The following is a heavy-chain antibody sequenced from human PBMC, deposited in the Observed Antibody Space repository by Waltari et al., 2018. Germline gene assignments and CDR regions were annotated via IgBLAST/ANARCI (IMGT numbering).Heavy chain of an antibody. CDR3: ARDYNSLVDY. D-gene: IGHD1-1*01. CDR1: GFIFRDYA. Sequence: QVHLVESGGGVVQPGKSLRLSCVASGFIFRDYAMHWVRQTPGKGLQWVALSAYDGVDKWYADSLKGRFTIARDNAKSTLYLQIDSLRSEDTAVYYCARDYNSLVDYWGQGILVTVSS. CDR2: SAYDGVDK. V-gene: IGHV3-30*01. J-gene: IGHJ4*02.